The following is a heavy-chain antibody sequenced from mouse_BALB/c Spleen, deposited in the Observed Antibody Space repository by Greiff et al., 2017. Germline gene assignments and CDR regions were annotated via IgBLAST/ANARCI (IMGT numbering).Heavy chain of an antibody. V-gene: IGHV5-6-2*01. J-gene: IGHJ3*01. D-gene: IGHD3-2*01. CDR3: ARQDSSGYLWFAY. CDR2: INSNGGST. Sequence: EVKLVESGGGLVKLGGSLKLSCAASGFTFSSYYMSWVRQTPEKRLELVAAINSNGGSTYYPDTVKGRFTISRDNAKNTLYLQMSSLKSEDTALYYCARQDSSGYLWFAYWGQGTLVTVSA. CDR1: GFTFSSYY.